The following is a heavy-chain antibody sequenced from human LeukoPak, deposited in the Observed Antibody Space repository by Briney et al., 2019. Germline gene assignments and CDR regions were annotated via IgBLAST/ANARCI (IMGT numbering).Heavy chain of an antibody. CDR2: IKSKSDGGTV. Sequence: GGSLRLSGAASGFTFSNAWMNWVRQAPGKGLEWVGRIKSKSDGGTVEYAAPVEGRFTISKHDLRNMLFLQMNSLNTEDTAVYYCTSELRSLEWLLSSYALDVWGQGTMVTVSS. J-gene: IGHJ3*01. V-gene: IGHV3-15*07. CDR3: TSELRSLEWLLSSYALDV. D-gene: IGHD3-3*01. CDR1: GFTFSNAW.